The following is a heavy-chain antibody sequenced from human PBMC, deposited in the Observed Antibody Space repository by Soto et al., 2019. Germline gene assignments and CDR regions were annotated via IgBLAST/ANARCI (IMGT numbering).Heavy chain of an antibody. CDR3: ARDQPGYSYGYGLGY. J-gene: IGHJ4*02. CDR2: ISSSSSYI. V-gene: IGHV3-21*01. CDR1: GFTFSSYS. Sequence: EVQLVESGGGLVKPGGSLRLSCAASGFTFSSYSMNWVRRAPGKGLEWVSSISSSSSYIYYAASVKGRFTISRDNAKNSLYLQMNSLRAEDTAVYYCARDQPGYSYGYGLGYWGQGTLVTVSS. D-gene: IGHD5-18*01.